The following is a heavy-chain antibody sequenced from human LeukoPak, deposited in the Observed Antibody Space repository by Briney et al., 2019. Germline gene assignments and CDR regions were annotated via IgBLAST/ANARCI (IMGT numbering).Heavy chain of an antibody. CDR2: IKQDGSEK. CDR1: GFTFSSYW. Sequence: GGSLRLSCAASGFTFSSYWMSWVRQAPGKGLEWVANIKQDGSEKYYVDSVKGRFTISRDNAKNSLYLQMNSLRAEDTAVYYCASYGDDGTFDYWGQGTLVTVSS. J-gene: IGHJ4*02. V-gene: IGHV3-7*01. CDR3: ASYGDDGTFDY. D-gene: IGHD4-17*01.